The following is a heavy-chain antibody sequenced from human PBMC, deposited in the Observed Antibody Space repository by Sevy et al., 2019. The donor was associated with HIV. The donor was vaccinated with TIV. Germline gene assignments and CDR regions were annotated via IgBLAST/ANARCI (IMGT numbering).Heavy chain of an antibody. CDR2: ISAYNGNT. CDR3: ARGTLRYSSGWSFDY. Sequence: ASVKVSCKASGYTFTSYGISWVRQAPGQGLEWMGWISAYNGNTNYAQKLQGRVTMTTDTSTITAYMELRSLRSDDTAVYYCARGTLRYSSGWSFDYWGQGTLVTVSS. V-gene: IGHV1-18*01. J-gene: IGHJ4*02. D-gene: IGHD6-19*01. CDR1: GYTFTSYG.